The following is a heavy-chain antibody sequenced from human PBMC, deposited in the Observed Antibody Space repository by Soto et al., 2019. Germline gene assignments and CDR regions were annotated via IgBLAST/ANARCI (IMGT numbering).Heavy chain of an antibody. D-gene: IGHD3-9*01. CDR1: RGSVNDKS. CDR2: ISLSGSS. V-gene: IGHV4-34*01. J-gene: IGHJ5*02. CDR3: ARGGGLPGARSFDWLKFAYFDP. Sequence: SETPSLTCAVSRGSVNDKSWNWIRQTPGKGLEWIGKISLSGSSEYNPSLESRVTISRDTSENQISLRLKSVTAADTGLYYCARGGGLPGARSFDWLKFAYFDPWGQGSQVTVSS.